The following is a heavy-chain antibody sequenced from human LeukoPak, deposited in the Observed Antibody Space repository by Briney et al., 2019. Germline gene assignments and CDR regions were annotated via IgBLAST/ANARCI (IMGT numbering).Heavy chain of an antibody. CDR3: ARLVWYSNYYGMDV. CDR2: IYPGDSDT. Sequence: GGALQISWKGSGSPFTSYWIGGVRQMPGKGLEWMGIIYPGDSDTRYSPSFQGQVTISADKSISTAYLQWSSLKASDTAMYYCARLVWYSNYYGMDVWGQGTTVTVSS. D-gene: IGHD6-13*01. CDR1: GSPFTSYW. V-gene: IGHV5-51*01. J-gene: IGHJ6*02.